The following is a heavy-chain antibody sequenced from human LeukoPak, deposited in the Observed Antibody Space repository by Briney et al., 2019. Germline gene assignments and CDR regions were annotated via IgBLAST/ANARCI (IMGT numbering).Heavy chain of an antibody. Sequence: ASVKVSCKASGYTFSNYAINWVRQAPGQGLEWMGWISAYNGNTNYAQKLQGRVTMTTDTSTSTAYMELRSLRSDDTAVYYCAREHCSGGSCYSGQDFDYWGQGTLVTVSS. J-gene: IGHJ4*02. CDR1: GYTFSNYA. CDR2: ISAYNGNT. CDR3: AREHCSGGSCYSGQDFDY. V-gene: IGHV1-18*01. D-gene: IGHD2-15*01.